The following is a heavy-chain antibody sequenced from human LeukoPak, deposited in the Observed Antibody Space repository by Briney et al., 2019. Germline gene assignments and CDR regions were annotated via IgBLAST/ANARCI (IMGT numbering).Heavy chain of an antibody. D-gene: IGHD6-19*01. CDR2: IYTSGST. CDR1: GGSISSGSYY. Sequence: SQTLSLTCTVSGGSISSGSYYWSWIRQPAGKGLEWIGRIYTSGSTNYNPSLKSRVTISVDTSKNQFSLKLSSVTAADTAVYYCARIDYSSGWLFDYWGQGTLVTVSS. J-gene: IGHJ4*02. V-gene: IGHV4-61*02. CDR3: ARIDYSSGWLFDY.